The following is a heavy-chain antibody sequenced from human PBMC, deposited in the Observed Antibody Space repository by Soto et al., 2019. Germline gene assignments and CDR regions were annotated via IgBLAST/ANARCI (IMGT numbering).Heavy chain of an antibody. CDR2: IHPGNSDT. Sequence: GESLKISCEGSGYTFSTYWIGWVRQIPGEGLEWMGIIHPGNSDTRYSPSFQGQVTIPADSSFNTAYLRWRSLMASDTAFYYCARHTNGYNPLDYWGQGTLVTVSS. CDR1: GYTFSTYW. D-gene: IGHD5-12*01. J-gene: IGHJ4*02. V-gene: IGHV5-51*01. CDR3: ARHTNGYNPLDY.